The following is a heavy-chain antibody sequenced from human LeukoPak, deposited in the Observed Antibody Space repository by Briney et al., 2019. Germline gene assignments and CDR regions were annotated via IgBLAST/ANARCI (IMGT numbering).Heavy chain of an antibody. CDR2: IYHSGST. V-gene: IGHV4-30-2*01. Sequence: SQTLSLTCTVSGGSISSGGYYWRWIRQPPGKGLEWIGYIYHSGSTNYNPSHKSRVTISVDTSKNQFSLKLSSVTAADTAVYYCARGRRRMTTVVRGWFDPWGQGTLVTVSS. J-gene: IGHJ5*02. CDR1: GGSISSGGYY. D-gene: IGHD4-23*01. CDR3: ARGRRRMTTVVRGWFDP.